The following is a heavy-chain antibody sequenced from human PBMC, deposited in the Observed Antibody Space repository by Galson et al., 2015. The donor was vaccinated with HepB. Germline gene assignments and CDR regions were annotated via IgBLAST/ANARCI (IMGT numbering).Heavy chain of an antibody. CDR1: GGSVSSGSYY. CDR2: IYYSGST. Sequence: ETLSLTCTVSGGSVSSGSYYWSWIRQPPGKGLEWIGYIYYSGSTNYNPSLKSRVTISVDTSKNQFSLKLSSVTAADTAVYYCARAEWGRYYFDYWGQGTLVTVSS. J-gene: IGHJ4*02. V-gene: IGHV4-61*01. CDR3: ARAEWGRYYFDY. D-gene: IGHD1-26*01.